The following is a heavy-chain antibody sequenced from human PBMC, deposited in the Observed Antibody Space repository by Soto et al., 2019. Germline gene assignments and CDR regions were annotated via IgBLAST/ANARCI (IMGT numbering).Heavy chain of an antibody. D-gene: IGHD2-15*01. V-gene: IGHV3-48*02. CDR2: ISSSSSTI. J-gene: IGHJ1*01. CDR1: GFTFSSYS. CDR3: ARGDCSGGSCYPAEYFQH. Sequence: EVQLVESGGGLVQPGGSLSLSCAASGFTFSSYSMNWVRQAPGKGLEWVSYISSSSSTIYYADSVKGRFTISRDNAKNSLYRQMNSLRDEDTAVYYCARGDCSGGSCYPAEYFQHWGQGTLVTVSS.